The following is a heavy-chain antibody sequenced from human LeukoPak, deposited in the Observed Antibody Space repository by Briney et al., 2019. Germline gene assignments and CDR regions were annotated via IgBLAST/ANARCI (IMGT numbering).Heavy chain of an antibody. CDR2: IYYSGST. V-gene: IGHV4-39*01. CDR1: GGSISSSSYY. Sequence: SETLSLTCTVSGGSISSSSYYWGWIRQPPGKGLEWIGSIYYSGSTYYNPSLKSRVTISVDTSKNQFSLKLSSVTAADTAVYYCARLSTTAPMGPNWYFELWGRGTLVTVSS. D-gene: IGHD4-17*01. J-gene: IGHJ2*01. CDR3: ARLSTTAPMGPNWYFEL.